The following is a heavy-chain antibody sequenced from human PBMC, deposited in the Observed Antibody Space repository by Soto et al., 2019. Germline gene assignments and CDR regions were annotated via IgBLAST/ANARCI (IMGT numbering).Heavy chain of an antibody. J-gene: IGHJ3*02. D-gene: IGHD3-22*01. CDR2: IYYSGST. CDR1: GGSISSGDYY. Sequence: TSETLSLTCTVSGGSISSGDYYWSWIRQPPGKGLEWIGYIYYSGSTYYNPSLKSRVTISVDTSKNQFSLKLSSVTAADTAVYYCARVVERNYYDRLDAFDIWGQGTMVTVSS. V-gene: IGHV4-30-4*01. CDR3: ARVVERNYYDRLDAFDI.